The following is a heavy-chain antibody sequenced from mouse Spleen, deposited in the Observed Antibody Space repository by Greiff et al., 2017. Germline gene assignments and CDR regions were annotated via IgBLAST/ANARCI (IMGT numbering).Heavy chain of an antibody. CDR1: GYTFTDYY. CDR3: AKARSLYAMDY. CDR2: IYPGSGNT. J-gene: IGHJ4*01. D-gene: IGHD3-1*01. V-gene: IGHV1-76*01. Sequence: QVTLKESGAELVRPGASVKLSCKASGYTFTDYYINWVKQRPGQGLEWIARIYPGSGNTYYNEKFKGKATLTAEKSSSTAYMQLSSLTSEDSAVYFCAKARSLYAMDYWGQGTSVTVSS.